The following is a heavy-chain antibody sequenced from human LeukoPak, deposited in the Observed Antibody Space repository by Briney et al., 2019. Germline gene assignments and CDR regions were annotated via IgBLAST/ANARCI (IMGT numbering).Heavy chain of an antibody. D-gene: IGHD6-13*01. Sequence: GGSLRLSCAASGFTFSSYDMHWVRQATGKGLEWVSAIGTAGDTYYPGSVKGRFTISRENAKNSLYLQMNSLRAGDTAVYYCAKDSDQQLVHRFDPWGQGTLVTVSS. CDR2: IGTAGDT. V-gene: IGHV3-13*01. CDR3: AKDSDQQLVHRFDP. J-gene: IGHJ5*02. CDR1: GFTFSSYD.